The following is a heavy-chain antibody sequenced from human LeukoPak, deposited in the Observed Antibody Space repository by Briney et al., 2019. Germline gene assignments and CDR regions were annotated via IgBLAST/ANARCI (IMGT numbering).Heavy chain of an antibody. Sequence: SETLSLTCAVYGGSFGGYYWSWIRQPPGKGLEWIGEINHSGSTNYNPSLKSRVTISVDTSKNQFSLKLSSVTAADTAVYYCAREGVGAAAGTLIDYWGQGTLVIVSS. V-gene: IGHV4-34*01. CDR2: INHSGST. CDR1: GGSFGGYY. D-gene: IGHD6-13*01. CDR3: AREGVGAAAGTLIDY. J-gene: IGHJ4*02.